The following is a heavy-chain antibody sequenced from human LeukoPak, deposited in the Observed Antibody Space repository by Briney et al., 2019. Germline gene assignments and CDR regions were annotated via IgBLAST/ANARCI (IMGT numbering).Heavy chain of an antibody. Sequence: SVKVSCKASGGTFTSFGISWVRQAPGQGLEWMGRIIPVLDIADYAQKFQGRVTITADKSTTTAYMQLINLRSEDTAFYYCARGPIAVANDFDSWGRGTLVTVSS. V-gene: IGHV1-69*04. J-gene: IGHJ4*02. CDR2: IIPVLDIA. CDR1: GGTFTSFG. CDR3: ARGPIAVANDFDS. D-gene: IGHD6-19*01.